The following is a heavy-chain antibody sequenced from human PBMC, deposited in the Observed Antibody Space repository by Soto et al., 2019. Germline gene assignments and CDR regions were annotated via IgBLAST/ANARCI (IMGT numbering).Heavy chain of an antibody. Sequence: QVQLQESGPGLVKPSQTLSLTCTVSGGSISSGGYYWSWIRQHPGKGLEWIGYIYYSGSTYYNPSLNSRVTLXXDXSXXQFSLKLSSVTAADTAVYYCASFRGSGSPFNWFDPWGQGTLVTVSS. V-gene: IGHV4-31*03. CDR2: IYYSGST. CDR3: ASFRGSGSPFNWFDP. D-gene: IGHD3-10*01. CDR1: GGSISSGGYY. J-gene: IGHJ5*02.